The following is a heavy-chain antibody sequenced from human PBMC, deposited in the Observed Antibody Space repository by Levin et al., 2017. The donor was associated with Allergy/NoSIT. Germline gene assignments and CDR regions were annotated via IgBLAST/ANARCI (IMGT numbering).Heavy chain of an antibody. Sequence: GGSLRLSCAASGFTFSSYGMHWVRQAPGKGLEWVAVIWYDGSNKYYADSVKGRFTISRDNSKNTLYLQMNSLRAEDTAVYYCARDRSLTTEQFDYWGQGTLVTVSS. CDR2: IWYDGSNK. CDR1: GFTFSSYG. D-gene: IGHD1/OR15-1a*01. J-gene: IGHJ4*02. CDR3: ARDRSLTTEQFDY. V-gene: IGHV3-33*01.